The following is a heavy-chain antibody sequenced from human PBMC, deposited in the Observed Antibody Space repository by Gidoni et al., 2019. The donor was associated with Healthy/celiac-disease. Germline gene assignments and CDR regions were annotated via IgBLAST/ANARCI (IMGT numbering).Heavy chain of an antibody. J-gene: IGHJ2*01. CDR3: ARHEVQLERGGWYFDL. Sequence: QLQLQESGPGLVKPSETLSLTCTVSGGSISSSSYYWGWIRQPPGKGLEWIGSIYYSGSTYYNPSLKSRVTISVDTSKNQFSLKLSSVTAADTAVYYCARHEVQLERGGWYFDLWGRGTLVTVSS. D-gene: IGHD1-1*01. CDR1: GGSISSSSYY. V-gene: IGHV4-39*01. CDR2: IYYSGST.